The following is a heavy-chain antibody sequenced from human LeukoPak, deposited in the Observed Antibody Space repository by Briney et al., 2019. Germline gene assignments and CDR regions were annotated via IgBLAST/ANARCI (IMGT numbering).Heavy chain of an antibody. Sequence: PGRSLRLSCAASGFTFSHYGMHWVRQAPGRGLEWVSGINWNGGNMVYADSVKGRFTISRDNAKNSLYLQMNSLRPEDTALYYCARGSAYDSGSNWFDPWGQGTLVTVSS. D-gene: IGHD5-12*01. CDR3: ARGSAYDSGSNWFDP. CDR2: INWNGGNM. J-gene: IGHJ5*02. V-gene: IGHV3-9*01. CDR1: GFTFSHYG.